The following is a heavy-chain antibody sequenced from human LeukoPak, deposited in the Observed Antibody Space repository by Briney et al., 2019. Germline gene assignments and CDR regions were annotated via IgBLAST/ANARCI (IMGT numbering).Heavy chain of an antibody. V-gene: IGHV3-23*01. CDR2: ISGSGGNT. CDR1: GFIFSSYA. Sequence: GGSLRLSCAASGFIFSSYAMSWVRQAPGKGLEWISAISGSGGNTYYTDSVKGRFTISRDNSRNTLHLQMNSLRDEDTAVYYCAKSFSVGDSSGWYVAAYYFDYWVQGTLVTVSS. CDR3: AKSFSVGDSSGWYVAAYYFDY. J-gene: IGHJ4*02. D-gene: IGHD6-19*01.